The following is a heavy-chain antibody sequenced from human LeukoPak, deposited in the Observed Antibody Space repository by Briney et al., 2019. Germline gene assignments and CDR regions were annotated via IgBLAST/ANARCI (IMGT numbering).Heavy chain of an antibody. D-gene: IGHD6-13*01. J-gene: IGHJ4*02. CDR3: ATIMLAAATTYYFDY. CDR1: GGSISSSNW. Sequence: SETLSLTCAVSGGSISSSNWWSWVRQSPGKGLEWIGEIYHSGSTNYNPSLKGRVTISVDQSKNQFSLELSAVTAADTAVYYCATIMLAAATTYYFDYWGQGTLVTVSS. V-gene: IGHV4-4*02. CDR2: IYHSGST.